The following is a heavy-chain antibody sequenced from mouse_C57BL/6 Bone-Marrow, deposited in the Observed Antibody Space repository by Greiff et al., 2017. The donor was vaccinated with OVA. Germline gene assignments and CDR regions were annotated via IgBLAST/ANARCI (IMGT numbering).Heavy chain of an antibody. V-gene: IGHV10-1*01. CDR1: GFSFNTYA. D-gene: IGHD1-1*01. CDR3: VRHTTGRYAMDY. Sequence: EVQGVESGGGLVQPKGSLKLSCAASGFSFNTYAMNWVRQAPGKGLEWVARIRSKSNNYATYYADSVKDRFTISRDDSESMLYLQMNNLKTEDTAMYYCVRHTTGRYAMDYWGQGTSVTVSS. J-gene: IGHJ4*01. CDR2: IRSKSNNYAT.